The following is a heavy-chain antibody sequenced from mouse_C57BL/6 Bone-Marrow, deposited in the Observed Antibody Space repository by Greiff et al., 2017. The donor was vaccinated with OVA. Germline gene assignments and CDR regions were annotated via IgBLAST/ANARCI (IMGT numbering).Heavy chain of an antibody. CDR3: ASVYYFGSIDY. V-gene: IGHV5-4*01. D-gene: IGHD1-1*01. CDR1: GFTFSSYA. CDR2: ISDGGSYT. Sequence: EVQLVESGGGLVKPGGSLKLSCAASGFTFSSYAMSWVRQTPEKRLEWVATISDGGSYTYYPDNVKGRFTISRDNAKNNLYLQMSHLKSEDTAMYYCASVYYFGSIDYWGQGTTLTVSS. J-gene: IGHJ2*01.